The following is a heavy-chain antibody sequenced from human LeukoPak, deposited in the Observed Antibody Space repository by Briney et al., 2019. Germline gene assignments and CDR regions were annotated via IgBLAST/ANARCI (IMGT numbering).Heavy chain of an antibody. CDR1: GFTFSDYY. CDR3: ARDRHCANGVCHSPPGMDV. J-gene: IGHJ6*02. CDR2: IWFDGKNE. Sequence: GSLRLSCAASGFTFSDYYMSWVRQAPGKGLEWVADIWFDGKNEHFADSVKGRFTISRDNSKNTMYLQINSLRAEDTAVYYCARDRHCANGVCHSPPGMDVWGQGTTVTVSS. D-gene: IGHD2-8*01. V-gene: IGHV3-33*08.